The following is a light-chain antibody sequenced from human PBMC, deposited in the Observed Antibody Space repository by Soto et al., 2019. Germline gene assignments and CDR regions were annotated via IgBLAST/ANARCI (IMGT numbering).Light chain of an antibody. CDR1: QNIRSY. J-gene: IGKJ1*01. Sequence: DIQMTQSPSSLSASVGDRVTITCRASQNIRSYLNWYQQKPGKAPQLLIYATSSLQTGVPSTFSASGSGTDFSLVISDLQPDDSANYYCQQGYSSRWTSGRGTKVEI. V-gene: IGKV1-39*01. CDR2: ATS. CDR3: QQGYSSRWT.